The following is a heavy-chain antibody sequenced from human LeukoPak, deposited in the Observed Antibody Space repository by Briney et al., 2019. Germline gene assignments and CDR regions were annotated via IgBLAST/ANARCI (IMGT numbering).Heavy chain of an antibody. CDR2: INPNSGGT. V-gene: IGHV1-2*02. J-gene: IGHJ4*02. Sequence: ASVKVSCKASGYTFTGYYMHWVRQAPGQGLEWMGWINPNSGGTNYAQKFQGRVTMTRDTSISTAYMELSSLRSEDTAVYYCARRGRRSRFDSSGYYYWGQGTLVTVSS. D-gene: IGHD3-22*01. CDR3: ARRGRRSRFDSSGYYY. CDR1: GYTFTGYY.